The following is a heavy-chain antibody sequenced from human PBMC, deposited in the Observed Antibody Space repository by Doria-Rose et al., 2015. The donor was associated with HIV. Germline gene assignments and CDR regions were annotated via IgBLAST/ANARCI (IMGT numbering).Heavy chain of an antibody. Sequence: QWGPVLVKPTETLTLTCTVSGVSLSSPGMGVSWIRQPPGKALEWLANIFSDDESSYKTSLKSRLTISRGTSKSQVVLTMTDMDPVDTATYYCARIKSSRWYHKYYFDFWGQGTLVIVSA. V-gene: IGHV2-26*01. J-gene: IGHJ4*02. CDR2: IFSDDES. CDR1: GVSLSSPGMG. D-gene: IGHD6-13*01. CDR3: ARIKSSRWYHKYYFDF.